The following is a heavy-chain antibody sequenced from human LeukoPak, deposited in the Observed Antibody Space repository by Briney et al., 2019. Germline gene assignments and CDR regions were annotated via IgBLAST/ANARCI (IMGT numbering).Heavy chain of an antibody. CDR3: ARAYSGTYGLGYYYMDV. J-gene: IGHJ6*03. V-gene: IGHV3-7*01. CDR2: IKQDGSEK. D-gene: IGHD1-26*01. Sequence: GGSLRLSCAASGFTFSSYWMSWVRQAPGKGLEWVANIKQDGSEKYYVDSVKGRFTISRDNAKNSLYLQMNSLRVEDTALYYCARAYSGTYGLGYYYMDVWGKGTTVTISS. CDR1: GFTFSSYW.